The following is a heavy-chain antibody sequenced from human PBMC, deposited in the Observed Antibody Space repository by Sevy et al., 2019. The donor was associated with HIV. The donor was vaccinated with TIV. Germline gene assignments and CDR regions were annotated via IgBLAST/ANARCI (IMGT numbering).Heavy chain of an antibody. D-gene: IGHD6-13*01. Sequence: GGSQRLSCAASGFTFSSYSMNWVRQAPGKGLEWVSSISSSSSYIYYADSVKGRFTISRDNAKNSLYLQMNSLRAEDTAVYYCARVGYSRTNYYYYYMDVWGKGTTVTVSS. J-gene: IGHJ6*03. CDR2: ISSSSSYI. CDR3: ARVGYSRTNYYYYYMDV. CDR1: GFTFSSYS. V-gene: IGHV3-21*01.